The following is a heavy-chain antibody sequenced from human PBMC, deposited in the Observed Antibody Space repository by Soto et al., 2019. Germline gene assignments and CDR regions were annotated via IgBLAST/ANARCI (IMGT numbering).Heavy chain of an antibody. V-gene: IGHV3-9*01. Sequence: GGSLRLSCAASGFTFDDYAMHWVRQAPGKGLEWVSGINWKSGNIGYADSVKGRFTISRDNAKSSLYLHMNSLRPEDTALYYCAKDLAVGIVLPGTLDFWGQGTLVTVSS. CDR3: AKDLAVGIVLPGTLDF. CDR1: GFTFDDYA. D-gene: IGHD6-19*01. CDR2: INWKSGNI. J-gene: IGHJ4*02.